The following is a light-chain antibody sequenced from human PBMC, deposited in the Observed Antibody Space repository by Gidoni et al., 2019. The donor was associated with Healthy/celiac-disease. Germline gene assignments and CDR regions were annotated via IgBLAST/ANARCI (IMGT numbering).Light chain of an antibody. CDR2: EGS. J-gene: IGLJ1*01. Sequence: QSALTQPASVSGSPGQSITISCTGTSSDGGSSNLVSWYQQHPGKAPKLMIYEGSKLASAVSTRFSGSKSGNTSSLTISGLQAEDEADYYCCSYAGSSTYVFGTGTKVTVL. CDR3: CSYAGSSTYV. V-gene: IGLV2-23*01. CDR1: SSDGGSSNL.